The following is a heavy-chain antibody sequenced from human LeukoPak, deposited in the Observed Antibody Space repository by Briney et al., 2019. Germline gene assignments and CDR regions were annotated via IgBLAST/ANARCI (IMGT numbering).Heavy chain of an antibody. V-gene: IGHV3-30*04. CDR1: GFTFSSYA. Sequence: GRSLRLSCAASGFTFSSYAMHWVCQAPGKGLEWVAVIPYDGSNKYYADSVKGRFTISRDNSKNTLYLQMNSLRAEDTAVYYCARDWGRGYSYGSFAFDYWGQGTLVTVSS. J-gene: IGHJ4*02. CDR3: ARDWGRGYSYGSFAFDY. D-gene: IGHD5-18*01. CDR2: IPYDGSNK.